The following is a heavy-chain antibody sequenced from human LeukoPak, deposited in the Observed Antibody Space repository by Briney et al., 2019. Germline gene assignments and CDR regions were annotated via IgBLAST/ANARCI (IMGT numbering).Heavy chain of an antibody. CDR1: GGSISSYY. D-gene: IGHD5-12*01. V-gene: IGHV4-59*01. CDR2: IYYSGST. CDR3: AREVGYSGYDSSWFDP. J-gene: IGHJ5*02. Sequence: KPSETLSLTCTVSGGSISSYYWSWIRQPPGKGLEWIGYIYYSGSTNYNPSLKSRVTISVDTSKNQFSLKLSSVTAADTAVYYCAREVGYSGYDSSWFDPWGQGTLVTVSS.